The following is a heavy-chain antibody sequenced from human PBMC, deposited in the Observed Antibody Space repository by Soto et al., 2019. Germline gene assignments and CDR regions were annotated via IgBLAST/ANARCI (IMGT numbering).Heavy chain of an antibody. CDR1: GFTFSSYG. D-gene: IGHD2-15*01. V-gene: IGHV3-33*01. Sequence: GGSLRLSCAASGFTFSSYGMHWVRQAPGKGLEWVAVIWYDGSNKYYADSVKGRFTISRDNSKNTLYLQMNSLRAEDTAVYYCARDAHTGYCSGGSCYSGPNWFDPWGKGTLVTVS. CDR2: IWYDGSNK. CDR3: ARDAHTGYCSGGSCYSGPNWFDP. J-gene: IGHJ5*02.